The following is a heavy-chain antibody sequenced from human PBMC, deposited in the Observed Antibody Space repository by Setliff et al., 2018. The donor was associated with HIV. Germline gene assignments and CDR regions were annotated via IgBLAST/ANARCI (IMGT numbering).Heavy chain of an antibody. CDR3: ARVVYYFGSDRPYYYGMDV. J-gene: IGHJ6*02. Sequence: PGGSLRLSCAASGFIFSNYAMSWVRQAPGKGLEWVSVISGNGGNIYYADSVKGRFTISRDNSKNTVYLQMNSLRAEDTAVYYCARVVYYFGSDRPYYYGMDVWGQGTTVTVSS. D-gene: IGHD3-10*01. CDR2: ISGNGGNI. V-gene: IGHV3-23*01. CDR1: GFIFSNYA.